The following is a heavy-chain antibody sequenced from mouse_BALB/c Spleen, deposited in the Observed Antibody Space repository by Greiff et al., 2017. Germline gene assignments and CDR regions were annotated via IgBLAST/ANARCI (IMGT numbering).Heavy chain of an antibody. CDR1: GFTFSSYG. Sequence: EVKVVESGGGLVQPGGSLKLSCAASGFTFSSYGMSWVRQTPDKRLELVATINSNGGSTYYPDSVKGRFTISRDNAKNTLYLQMSSLKSEDTAMYYCAREGYGNQRSYAYWGQGTLVTVSA. J-gene: IGHJ3*01. V-gene: IGHV5-6-3*01. CDR3: AREGYGNQRSYAY. D-gene: IGHD2-1*01. CDR2: INSNGGST.